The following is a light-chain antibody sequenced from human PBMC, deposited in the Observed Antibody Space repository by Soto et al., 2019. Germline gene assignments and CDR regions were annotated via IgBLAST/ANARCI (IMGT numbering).Light chain of an antibody. CDR2: DAS. CDR1: QSVDNY. J-gene: IGKJ4*01. V-gene: IGKV3-11*01. Sequence: EIVLTQSPATLSLSPGERATLSCRASQSVDNYLAWYQQRPGQAPRLLIYDASNRATGVPARFSGSGSGTDFTLTISSLEPEDIAVYYCQQRRDWPLTFGGGTKVDIK. CDR3: QQRRDWPLT.